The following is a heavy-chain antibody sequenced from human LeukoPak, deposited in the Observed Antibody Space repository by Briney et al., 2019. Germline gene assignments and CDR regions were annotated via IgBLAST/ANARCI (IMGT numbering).Heavy chain of an antibody. CDR1: GGSFSGYY. D-gene: IGHD1-26*01. CDR3: ARYQELLHTFDY. J-gene: IGHJ4*02. Sequence: PSETLSLTCAVYGGSFSGYYWSWIRQPPGKGLEWIGEINHSGSTNYNPSLKSRVTISVDTSKNQFSLKLNSVTPEDTAVYYCARYQELLHTFDYWGQGTLVTVSS. CDR2: INHSGST. V-gene: IGHV4-34*01.